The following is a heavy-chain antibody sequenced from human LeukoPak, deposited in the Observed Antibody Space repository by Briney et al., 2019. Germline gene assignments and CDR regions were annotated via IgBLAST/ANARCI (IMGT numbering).Heavy chain of an antibody. CDR2: ISSSSSYI. CDR3: ATTGTYYDSSGYYSSRNSGFDY. CDR1: GFTFSSYS. J-gene: IGHJ4*02. V-gene: IGHV3-21*01. Sequence: GGSLRLSCAASGFTFSSYSMNWVRQAPGKGLEWVSSISSSSSYIYYADSVKGRFTISRDNAKNSLYLQMNSLRAEDTAVYYCATTGTYYDSSGYYSSRNSGFDYWGQGTLVTVSS. D-gene: IGHD3-22*01.